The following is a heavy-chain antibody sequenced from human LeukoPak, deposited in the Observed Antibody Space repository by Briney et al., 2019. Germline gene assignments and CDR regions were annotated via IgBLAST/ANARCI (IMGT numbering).Heavy chain of an antibody. V-gene: IGHV3-33*06. CDR2: IWYDGSNK. CDR1: GFTFSSYG. Sequence: GGSLRLSCAASGFTFSSYGMHWVRQAPGKGLEWVAVIWYDGSNKYYADSVKGRFTISRDNSKNTLYLQINSLRAEDTAVYYCAKVDRRELGPYYFDYWGQGTLVTVSS. D-gene: IGHD3-16*02. CDR3: AKVDRRELGPYYFDY. J-gene: IGHJ4*02.